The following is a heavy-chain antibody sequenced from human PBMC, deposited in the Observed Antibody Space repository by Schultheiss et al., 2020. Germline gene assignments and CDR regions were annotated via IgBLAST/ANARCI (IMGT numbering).Heavy chain of an antibody. J-gene: IGHJ6*02. D-gene: IGHD5-18*01. Sequence: GGSLRLSCAASGFTFTIYSMNWVRQAPGKGLEWVSYISSSSNTIYYADSVKGRFTISRDNAKNTLYLQMNSLRAEDTAVYYCATPPDTAMAYYYYYGMDVWGQGTTVTVSS. CDR3: ATPPDTAMAYYYYYGMDV. V-gene: IGHV3-48*04. CDR2: ISSSSNTI. CDR1: GFTFTIYS.